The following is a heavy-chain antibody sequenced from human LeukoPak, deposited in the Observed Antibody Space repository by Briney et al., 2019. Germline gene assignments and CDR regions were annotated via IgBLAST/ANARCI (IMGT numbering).Heavy chain of an antibody. CDR3: ARDTVNGPFVISLDL. J-gene: IGHJ5*02. Sequence: PGGSLTLSCAASGATFSFSQLNGSRRAQGKGPEWVSHINSGGNTDYYADSVRGRFNMSRDNGRSILYLQMNSLRDEDTGLYYCARDTVNGPFVISLDLWGQGALVTVSS. CDR1: GATFSFSQ. V-gene: IGHV3-48*03. D-gene: IGHD2-8*01. CDR2: INSGGNTD.